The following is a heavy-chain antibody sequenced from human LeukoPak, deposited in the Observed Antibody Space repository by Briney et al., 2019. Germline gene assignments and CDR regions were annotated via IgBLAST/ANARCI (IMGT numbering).Heavy chain of an antibody. J-gene: IGHJ5*02. V-gene: IGHV4-39*07. CDR1: GGSISSSSYY. D-gene: IGHD3-10*01. Sequence: SETLSLTCTVSGGSISSSSYYWGWIRQPPGKGLEWIGSIYYSGSTYYNPSLKSRVTISVDTSKNQFSLKLSSVTAADTAVYYCARARFGSGSYGWFDPWGQGTLVTVSS. CDR3: ARARFGSGSYGWFDP. CDR2: IYYSGST.